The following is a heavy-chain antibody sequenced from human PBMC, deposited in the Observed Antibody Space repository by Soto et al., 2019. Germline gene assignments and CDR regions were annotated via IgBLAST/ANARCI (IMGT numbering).Heavy chain of an antibody. CDR1: GGSFSGYY. D-gene: IGHD2-2*01. CDR2: INHSGST. Sequence: SETLSLTCAVYGGSFSGYYWSWIRQPPGKGLEWIGEINHSGSTNYNPSLKSRVTISVDTSKNQFSLKLSSVTAADTAVYYCARGGIVVPAHTRSNWFDPWGQGTLVTSPQ. CDR3: ARGGIVVPAHTRSNWFDP. V-gene: IGHV4-34*01. J-gene: IGHJ5*02.